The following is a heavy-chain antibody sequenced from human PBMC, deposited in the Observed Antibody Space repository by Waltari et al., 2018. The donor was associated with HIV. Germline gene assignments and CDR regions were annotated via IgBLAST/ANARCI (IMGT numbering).Heavy chain of an antibody. J-gene: IGHJ4*02. CDR3: VRAAIYSRGCFDY. D-gene: IGHD6-19*01. Sequence: QVQLVQSRAEVKKPGASVKVSCKSSGYTFTSYDINWVRQDTGQGLEWMRWMNPNSGDTGYAQKFQGRITMTSNTSISTVYMELSSLTSEETAVYYCVRAAIYSRGCFDYWGQGTLVTVSS. V-gene: IGHV1-8*01. CDR1: GYTFTSYD. CDR2: MNPNSGDT.